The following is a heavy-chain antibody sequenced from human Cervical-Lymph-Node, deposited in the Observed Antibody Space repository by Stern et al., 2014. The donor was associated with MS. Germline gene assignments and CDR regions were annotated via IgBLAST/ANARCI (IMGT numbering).Heavy chain of an antibody. CDR2: INPSGGST. J-gene: IGHJ5*02. V-gene: IGHV1-46*01. CDR3: ARDRGQLVADNWFDP. D-gene: IGHD6-6*01. Sequence: VQLVESVAEVKKPGASVKVSCKASGYTFTSYYMHWVRQAPGQGLEWMGIINPSGGSTSYAQKFQGRVTMTRDTSTSTVYMELSSLRSEDTAVYYCARDRGQLVADNWFDPWGQGTLVTVSS. CDR1: GYTFTSYY.